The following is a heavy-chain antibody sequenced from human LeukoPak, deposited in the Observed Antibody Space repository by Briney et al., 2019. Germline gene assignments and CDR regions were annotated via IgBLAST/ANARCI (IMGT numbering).Heavy chain of an antibody. D-gene: IGHD1-1*01. CDR2: IRPNSGET. J-gene: IGHJ3*02. V-gene: IGHV1-2*02. Sequence: ASVNLSCTASGYTFTGYYIHWVRQAPGQGLEWMGRIRPNSGETNSAQQFQDRVTMTRETSNSIASMELSSLRSDATAVNYCARRETGNDSFNIWGQGTMVTVSS. CDR3: ARRETGNDSFNI. CDR1: GYTFTGYY.